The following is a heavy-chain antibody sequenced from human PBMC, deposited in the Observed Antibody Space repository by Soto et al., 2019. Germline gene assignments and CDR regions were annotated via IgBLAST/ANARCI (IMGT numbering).Heavy chain of an antibody. D-gene: IGHD3-22*01. J-gene: IGHJ3*02. V-gene: IGHV4-30-4*01. CDR2: IYYSGST. CDR3: ARTSTRYYYDSTPDAFDI. Sequence: PSETLTLTCTVSGGSISSGDYYWSWIRQPPGKGLEWIGYIYYSGSTYYNPSLKSRVTISVDTSKNQFSLKLSSVTAADTAVYYCARTSTRYYYDSTPDAFDIWGQGTMVTVSS. CDR1: GGSISSGDYY.